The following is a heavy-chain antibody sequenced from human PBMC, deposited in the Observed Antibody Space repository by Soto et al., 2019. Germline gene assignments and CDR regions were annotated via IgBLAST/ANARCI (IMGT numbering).Heavy chain of an antibody. V-gene: IGHV1-2*02. CDR3: ARGDRISRFGVRNWLDP. J-gene: IGHJ5*02. Sequence: QVQLLQSGTEVKKPGASVKVSCKASGYTFTAYYIHWVRQAPGQGLEWMGWIIPDSGATKYTQKFQGRVTMTSEASINTAFLEVSRLRFDGTPVYFCARGDRISRFGVRNWLDPWGQGTLVTVSS. CDR1: GYTFTAYY. D-gene: IGHD3-3*01. CDR2: IIPDSGAT.